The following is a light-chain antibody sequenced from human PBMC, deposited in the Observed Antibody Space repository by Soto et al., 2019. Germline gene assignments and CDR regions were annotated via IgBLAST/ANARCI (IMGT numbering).Light chain of an antibody. V-gene: IGKV1-39*01. CDR1: QSISSY. J-gene: IGKJ2*01. CDR2: AAS. CDR3: QHSYRTPPYT. Sequence: DIQMTQSPSSLSASVGDRVTITCRASQSISSYLNWYQQKPGKAHKLLIYAASSLQSGVPSRFSGSGSGTDFTLTISSLQPEDFATYYCQHSYRTPPYTFGQGTKLEIK.